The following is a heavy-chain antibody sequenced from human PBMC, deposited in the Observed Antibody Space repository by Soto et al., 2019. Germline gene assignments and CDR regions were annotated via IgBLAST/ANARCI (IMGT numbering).Heavy chain of an antibody. V-gene: IGHV1-69*02. D-gene: IGHD1-1*01. CDR3: ARCPGNDYYSVWLEYYMDV. CDR1: GGTFSSYT. CDR2: IIPILGIA. J-gene: IGHJ6*03. Sequence: EASVKVSCKASGGTFSSYTISWVRQAPGQGLEWMGRIIPILGIANYAQKFQGRATITADKSTSTAYMELSSLRSEDTAVYYCARCPGNDYYSVWLEYYMDVWGKGTTVTVSS.